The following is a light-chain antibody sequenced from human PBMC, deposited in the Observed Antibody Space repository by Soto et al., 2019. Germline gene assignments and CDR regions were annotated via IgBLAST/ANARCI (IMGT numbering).Light chain of an antibody. CDR2: DAS. J-gene: IGKJ4*01. CDR3: QHYHNLPPT. V-gene: IGKV1-33*01. CDR1: QDISNN. Sequence: EIQMTQSPSSLSASVGDRVTITCQASQDISNNLNWYQQKPGKAPKLLFYDASNVETGVPSRFSGSGSGTDFTFTISSLQPEDIATYYCQHYHNLPPTFGGGTKVEIK.